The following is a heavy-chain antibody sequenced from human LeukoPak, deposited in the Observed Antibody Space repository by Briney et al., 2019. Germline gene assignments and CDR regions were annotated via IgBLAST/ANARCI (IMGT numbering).Heavy chain of an antibody. J-gene: IGHJ4*02. CDR1: GYSFSNYW. V-gene: IGHV5-51*01. CDR3: ARLVLRSFDWLSDYYVDY. D-gene: IGHD3-9*01. CDR2: IYPGDSDT. Sequence: GESLKISCESSGYSFSNYWIGWVRQMPGKGLEWMGIIYPGDSDTRYSPSFQGQVTISADKSVSTAYLQWSSLKASDTAMYYCARLVLRSFDWLSDYYVDYWGQGTLVTVSS.